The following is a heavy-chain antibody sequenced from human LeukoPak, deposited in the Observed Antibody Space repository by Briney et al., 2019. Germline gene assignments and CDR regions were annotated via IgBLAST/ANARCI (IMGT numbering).Heavy chain of an antibody. CDR3: ARGILFAGLYYFDY. J-gene: IGHJ4*02. V-gene: IGHV4-61*05. Sequence: SETLSLTCIVSGGSISSSNSYWDWIRQPPGKGLEWIGYIYYSGSTNYNPSLKSRVTISVDTSENQFSLKLSSVTAADTAVYYCARGILFAGLYYFDYWGQETLVTVSS. CDR2: IYYSGST. CDR1: GGSISSSNSY. D-gene: IGHD2/OR15-2a*01.